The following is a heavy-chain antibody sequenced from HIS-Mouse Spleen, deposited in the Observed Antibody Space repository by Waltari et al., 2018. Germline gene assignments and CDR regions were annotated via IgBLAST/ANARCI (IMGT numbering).Heavy chain of an antibody. CDR1: GGSFSGYY. CDR3: ARGLPAIAAAAYFDY. CDR2: INHSGST. V-gene: IGHV4-34*01. J-gene: IGHJ4*02. Sequence: QVQLQQWGAGLLKPSETLSLTCAVYGGSFSGYYWSWIRQPPGKGLEWIGEINHSGSTNYNPSLKRRVTIAVDTSKNQFSLKLSSVTAADTAVYYCARGLPAIAAAAYFDYWGQGTLVTVSS. D-gene: IGHD6-13*01.